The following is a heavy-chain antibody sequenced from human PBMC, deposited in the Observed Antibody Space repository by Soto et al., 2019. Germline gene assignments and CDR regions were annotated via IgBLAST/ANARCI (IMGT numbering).Heavy chain of an antibody. CDR2: ISHSGIT. CDR3: ARVLRGWFDP. Sequence: SETLSLTCAVSGGSITSANWWTWVRQRPGGGLEWIGEISHSGITNYKASLKSRVTMSVDKTKNDVSLKLTSVTAADTAVYYCARVLRGWFDPWGQVPPVTVSS. V-gene: IGHV4-4*02. J-gene: IGHJ5*02. CDR1: GGSITSANW.